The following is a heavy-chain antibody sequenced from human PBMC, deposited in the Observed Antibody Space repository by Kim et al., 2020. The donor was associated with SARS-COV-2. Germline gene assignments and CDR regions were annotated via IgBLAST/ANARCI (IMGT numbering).Heavy chain of an antibody. V-gene: IGHV3-23*01. D-gene: IGHD4-17*01. Sequence: ADTRKGPFTNSRDNSQTTLYLPMNSLRAEDTAVYYCAKSLCRYGDCYDYWGQGTLVTVSS. J-gene: IGHJ4*02. CDR3: AKSLCRYGDCYDY.